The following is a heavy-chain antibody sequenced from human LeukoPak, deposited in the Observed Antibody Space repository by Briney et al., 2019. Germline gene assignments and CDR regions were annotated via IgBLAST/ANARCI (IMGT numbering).Heavy chain of an antibody. CDR2: INWNGGST. J-gene: IGHJ4*02. CDR3: ARSPIRGYYFDY. D-gene: IGHD3-16*01. Sequence: PGGSLRLPCAASGFTFDDYGMSWVRQAPGKGLEWVSGINWNGGSTGYADSVKGRFTISRDNAKNSLYLQMNSLRAEDTALYYCARSPIRGYYFDYWGQGTLVTVSS. V-gene: IGHV3-20*04. CDR1: GFTFDDYG.